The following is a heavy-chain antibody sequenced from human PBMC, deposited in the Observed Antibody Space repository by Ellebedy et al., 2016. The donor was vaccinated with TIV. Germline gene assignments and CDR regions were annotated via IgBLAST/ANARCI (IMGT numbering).Heavy chain of an antibody. V-gene: IGHV3-74*01. CDR1: GFTFSDFW. J-gene: IGHJ4*02. Sequence: GESLKISCVAAGFTFSDFWRHWVRQAPGKGPVWVSRINSDGSSTTYADSVKGRFTISRDNSKNSLYLQMNSLRADDTALYYGASAARGSGAYESFWGQGTLVTVSS. D-gene: IGHD5-12*01. CDR3: ASAARGSGAYESF. CDR2: INSDGSST.